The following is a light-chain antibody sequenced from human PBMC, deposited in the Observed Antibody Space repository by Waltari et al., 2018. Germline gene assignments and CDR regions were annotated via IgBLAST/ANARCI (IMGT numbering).Light chain of an antibody. Sequence: QLVLTQSPSASASLGASVKLTCTLSSGHSSYAIAWHQQQPEKGPRYLMKLNSDGSHSKGDGIPDRVSGSSSGAERYLTISSLQSEDEADYYCQTWGTGIPVVFGGGTKLTVL. CDR3: QTWGTGIPVV. V-gene: IGLV4-69*01. CDR1: SGHSSYA. CDR2: LNSDGSH. J-gene: IGLJ2*01.